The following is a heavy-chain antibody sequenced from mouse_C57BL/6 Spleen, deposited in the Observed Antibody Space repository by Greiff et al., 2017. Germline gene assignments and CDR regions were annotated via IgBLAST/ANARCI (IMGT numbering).Heavy chain of an antibody. CDR1: GYTFTDYY. V-gene: IGHV1-76*01. CDR2: IYPGSGNT. D-gene: IGHD1-1*01. CDR3: AKAYYGSSHWYVDV. J-gene: IGHJ1*03. Sequence: QVQLQPSGAELVRPGASVKLSCKASGYTFTDYYINWVKQRPGQGLEWIARIYPGSGNTYYNEKFKGKATLTAEKSSSNAYMHLSSLTSEDSAVYFCAKAYYGSSHWYVDVWGTGTTVTVSS.